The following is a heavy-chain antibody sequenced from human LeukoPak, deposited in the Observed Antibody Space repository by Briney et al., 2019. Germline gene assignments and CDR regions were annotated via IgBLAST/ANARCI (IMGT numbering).Heavy chain of an antibody. CDR3: ARRRPYDFWSGQDPANYYYMDV. V-gene: IGHV4-61*02. J-gene: IGHJ6*03. CDR1: GGSISSGSYY. Sequence: SETLSLTCTVSGGSISSGSYYWSWIRQPAGKGLEGIGRIYTSGSTNYNPSLKSRVTISVDTSKTQFSLKLSSVTAADTAVYYCARRRPYDFWSGQDPANYYYMDVWGKGTTVTVSS. D-gene: IGHD3-3*01. CDR2: IYTSGST.